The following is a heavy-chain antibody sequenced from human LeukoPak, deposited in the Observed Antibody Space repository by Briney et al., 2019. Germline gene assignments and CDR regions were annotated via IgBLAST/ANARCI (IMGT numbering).Heavy chain of an antibody. Sequence: PGGSLRLSCAGSGFIFSNYWMHWVRQAPGKGLVWVSRINTDGSSTSYADSLKGRFTISRDNAKNTLYPQMNSLRAEDTAVYYCARVVSSSWTGYYYGMDVWGQGTTVTVSS. D-gene: IGHD6-13*01. J-gene: IGHJ6*02. CDR3: ARVVSSSWTGYYYGMDV. CDR2: INTDGSST. V-gene: IGHV3-74*01. CDR1: GFIFSNYW.